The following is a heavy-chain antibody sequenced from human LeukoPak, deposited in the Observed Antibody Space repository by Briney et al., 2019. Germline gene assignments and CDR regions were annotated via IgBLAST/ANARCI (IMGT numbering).Heavy chain of an antibody. D-gene: IGHD3-3*01. CDR2: IYYSGST. J-gene: IGHJ3*02. CDR3: AFWSGYPRGAFDI. CDR1: GGSISSYY. Sequence: PSETLSLTCTVSGGSISSYYWSWIRQPPGKGLEWIGYIYYSGSTNYNPSLKSRVTISVDTSKNQFSLRLSSVTAAGTAVYYCAFWSGYPRGAFDIWGQGTMVTVSS. V-gene: IGHV4-59*01.